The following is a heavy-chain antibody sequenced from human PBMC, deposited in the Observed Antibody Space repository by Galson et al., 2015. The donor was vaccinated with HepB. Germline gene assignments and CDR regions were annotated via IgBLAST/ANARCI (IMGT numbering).Heavy chain of an antibody. CDR2: ISVYNGDT. Sequence: SVKVSCKASGYTFRNFVINWVRQAPGQGLEWMGRISVYNGDTSFAQNLQVRVTLTTDTSSNTAYMELRSLRPDDTALYYCAREGYGGIDAFDIWCQGTMVIVSS. J-gene: IGHJ3*02. V-gene: IGHV1-18*04. CDR3: AREGYGGIDAFDI. D-gene: IGHD4-23*01. CDR1: GYTFRNFV.